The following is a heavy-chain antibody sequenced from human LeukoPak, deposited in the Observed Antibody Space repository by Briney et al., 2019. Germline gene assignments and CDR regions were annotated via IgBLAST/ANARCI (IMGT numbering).Heavy chain of an antibody. CDR3: ARRMARGDYFDY. J-gene: IGHJ4*02. V-gene: IGHV3-21*01. D-gene: IGHD3-10*01. Sequence: GGSLRLSCAASGFTFSSNSMNWVRQAPGKGLEWVSSISNSGSYIDYADSVKGRFTISRDNAKNTLFLQMSSLRAEDTAVYYCARRMARGDYFDYWGQGTLVTVSS. CDR2: ISNSGSYI. CDR1: GFTFSSNS.